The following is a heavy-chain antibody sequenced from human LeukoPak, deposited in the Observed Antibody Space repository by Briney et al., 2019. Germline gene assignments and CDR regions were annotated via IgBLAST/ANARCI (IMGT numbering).Heavy chain of an antibody. Sequence: PSETLSLTCTVSGGSISSGSYFWSWIRQPVGKGLEWIGRIYNAGSTNYNPSLQSRVTISLDTSKYQFSLRLSFVTAADTAVYYCAGGCSETTCYRGGFDYWGQGALVTVSS. D-gene: IGHD2-2*01. V-gene: IGHV4-61*02. CDR2: IYNAGST. CDR3: AGGCSETTCYRGGFDY. J-gene: IGHJ4*02. CDR1: GGSISSGSYF.